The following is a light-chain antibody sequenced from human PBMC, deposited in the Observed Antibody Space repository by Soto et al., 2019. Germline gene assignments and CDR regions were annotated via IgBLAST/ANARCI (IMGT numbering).Light chain of an antibody. CDR1: QGISSY. V-gene: IGKV1-9*01. CDR2: TAS. Sequence: DIQLTQSPSFLSASVGDRVTITCRASQGISSYLAWYQQKPGKAPNLLIHTASTLQSGVPSRFSGSGSGTEFTLTISSQQPEDFATYYCQQRNSYQITFGEGTLMEIK. CDR3: QQRNSYQIT. J-gene: IGKJ5*01.